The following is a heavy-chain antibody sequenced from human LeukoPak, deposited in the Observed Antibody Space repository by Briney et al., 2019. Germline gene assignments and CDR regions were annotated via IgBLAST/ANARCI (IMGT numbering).Heavy chain of an antibody. CDR2: IDWDDDK. D-gene: IGHD6-13*01. CDR1: GFSLSNRGTR. CDR3: ARIRDPAYSSSWYDDY. J-gene: IGHJ4*02. Sequence: SGPALVKPTQTLTLTCTFSGFSLSNRGTRVSWIRQPPGKPLEWLARIDWDDDKYYSTSLKTRLTISKDTSKNQVVLTMTNMDPADTATYYCARIRDPAYSSSWYDDYWGQGTLVTVSS. V-gene: IGHV2-70*04.